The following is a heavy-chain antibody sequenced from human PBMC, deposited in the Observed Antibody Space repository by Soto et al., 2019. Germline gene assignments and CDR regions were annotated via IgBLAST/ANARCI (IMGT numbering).Heavy chain of an antibody. Sequence: GGSLRLSCAASGFSLRSQWMRWIRQTPGKGLEWVSRCSPDGTTVYADSVKGRFTISRDNAKNTVYLQMNSLRAEDTAMYYCSVSIFGVVHYWGQGTLVTVSS. V-gene: IGHV3-74*03. CDR3: SVSIFGVVHY. CDR1: GFSLRSQW. D-gene: IGHD3-3*01. J-gene: IGHJ4*02. CDR2: CSPDGTT.